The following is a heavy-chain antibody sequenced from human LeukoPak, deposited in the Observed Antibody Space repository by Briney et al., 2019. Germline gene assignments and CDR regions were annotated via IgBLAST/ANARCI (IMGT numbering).Heavy chain of an antibody. CDR3: AIRGHKWELLEVDY. J-gene: IGHJ4*02. V-gene: IGHV1-24*01. Sequence: ASVKVSCKVSGYTLTELSMHWVRQAPGKGVEWMGGFDPEDGETIYAQKFQGRVTMTEDTSTDTAYMELSSLRSEDTAVYYCAIRGHKWELLEVDYWGQGTLVTVSS. CDR1: GYTLTELS. D-gene: IGHD1-26*01. CDR2: FDPEDGET.